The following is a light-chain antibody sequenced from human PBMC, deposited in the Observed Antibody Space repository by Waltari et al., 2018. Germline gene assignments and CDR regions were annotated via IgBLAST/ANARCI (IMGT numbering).Light chain of an antibody. V-gene: IGLV1-44*01. CDR2: NNM. J-gene: IGLJ2*01. Sequence: QSVLTQPPSVSGTPGQRVTISCSGSSSSIGNNNVNWYQQLPGTVPRLLLYNNMVRPTGCLDRFAGSNSGTSASLVITGLQSEDEADYYCAGWHDSLNGVAFGGGTKVTVL. CDR3: AGWHDSLNGVA. CDR1: SSSIGNNN.